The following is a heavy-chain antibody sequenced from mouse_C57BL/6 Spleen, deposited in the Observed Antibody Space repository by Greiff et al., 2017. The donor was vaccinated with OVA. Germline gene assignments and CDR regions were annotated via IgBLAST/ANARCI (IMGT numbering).Heavy chain of an antibody. Sequence: EVKVVESGGGLVKPGGSLKLSCAASGFTFSSYAMSWVRQTPEKRLEWVATISDGGSYTYYPDNVKGRFTISRDNAKNNLYLQMSHLKSEDTAMYYCAREGSGYPFDYWGQGTTLTVSS. J-gene: IGHJ2*01. V-gene: IGHV5-4*01. CDR1: GFTFSSYA. CDR3: AREGSGYPFDY. CDR2: ISDGGSYT. D-gene: IGHD3-2*02.